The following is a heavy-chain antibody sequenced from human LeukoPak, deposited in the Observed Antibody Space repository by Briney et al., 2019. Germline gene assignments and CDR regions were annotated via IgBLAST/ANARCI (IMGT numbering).Heavy chain of an antibody. J-gene: IGHJ4*02. CDR3: ARDRNYDSSGYMTPTPLALDY. Sequence: PGGSLRLSCAASGFTFSSYSMNWVRQAPGKGLEWVSSISSSSSYIYYADSVKGRFTISRDNSKNTLYLQMNSLRAEDTAVYYCARDRNYDSSGYMTPTPLALDYWGQGTLVTVSS. D-gene: IGHD3-22*01. CDR2: ISSSSSYI. CDR1: GFTFSSYS. V-gene: IGHV3-21*01.